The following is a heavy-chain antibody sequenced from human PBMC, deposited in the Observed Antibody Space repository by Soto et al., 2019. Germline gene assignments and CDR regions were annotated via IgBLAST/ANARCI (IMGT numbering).Heavy chain of an antibody. CDR1: GFTLSSYA. D-gene: IGHD5-18*01. Sequence: EVQLWESGGGLVQPGGSLRLSCAASGFTLSSYAMSWGRQAPGKGLAWVSGISGSGGSTYYADSVKGRFTISRDNSKNTLYLQTNSLSAEDTAVYYCAKEMGYNYGYAAMDVWGQGTTVTVSS. CDR3: AKEMGYNYGYAAMDV. V-gene: IGHV3-23*01. CDR2: ISGSGGST. J-gene: IGHJ6*02.